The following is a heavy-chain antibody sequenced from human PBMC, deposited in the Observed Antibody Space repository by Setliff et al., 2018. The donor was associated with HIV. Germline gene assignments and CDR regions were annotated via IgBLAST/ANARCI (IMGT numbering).Heavy chain of an antibody. J-gene: IGHJ5*02. V-gene: IGHV4-38-2*01. CDR1: GYSINSGFS. D-gene: IGHD6-19*01. CDR2: IYQSGSI. CDR3: ARPRRVRSRAWYWFDI. Sequence: PSETLSLTCAASGYSINSGFSRAWIRQPPGQGPQWIGSIYQSGSIYYNPSLQSRVTISVDLSKNQFSLNLFSVTAADTAVYYCARPRRVRSRAWYWFDIWGQGTLVTVSS.